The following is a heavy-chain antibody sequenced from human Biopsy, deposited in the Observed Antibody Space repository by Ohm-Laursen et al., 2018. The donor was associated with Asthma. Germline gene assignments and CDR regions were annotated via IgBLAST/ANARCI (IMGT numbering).Heavy chain of an antibody. CDR1: GYTFFSSG. CDR3: SRDDPDTSMVRTSTIWSGMDV. D-gene: IGHD5-18*01. V-gene: IGHV1-18*01. Sequence: ASVKASRKASGYTFFSSGISWVRQAPGHGLEWMGWLSAYTGNTNYAQKFQGRISMTTVTPTTTAYMDLRSLRSDDTAVYDCSRDDPDTSMVRTSTIWSGMDVWGQGTTVTVSS. J-gene: IGHJ6*02. CDR2: LSAYTGNT.